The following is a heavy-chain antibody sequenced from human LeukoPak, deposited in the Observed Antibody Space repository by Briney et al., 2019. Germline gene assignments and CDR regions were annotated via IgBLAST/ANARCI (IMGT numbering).Heavy chain of an antibody. V-gene: IGHV4-59*01. CDR1: GGSISSYY. Sequence: SETLSLTCTVSGGSISSYYWSWIRQPPGKGLEWIGYIYYSGSTNYNPSLKSRVTISVDTSKNQFSLKLSFVTAADTAVYYCARQGVGATDRGYAFDIWGQGTMVTVSS. CDR2: IYYSGST. CDR3: ARQGVGATDRGYAFDI. D-gene: IGHD1-26*01. J-gene: IGHJ3*02.